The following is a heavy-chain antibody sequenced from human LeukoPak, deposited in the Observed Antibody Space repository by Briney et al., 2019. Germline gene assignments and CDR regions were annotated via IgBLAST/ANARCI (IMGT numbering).Heavy chain of an antibody. D-gene: IGHD4-23*01. Sequence: ASVKVSCKASGYTFTSYDINWVRQATGQGLEWMGWMNPNSGNIGYAQKFQGRVTMTRNTSISTAYMELSSLRSEDTAVYYCARALGNTYYFDYWGQGTLVTVSS. J-gene: IGHJ4*02. CDR2: MNPNSGNI. V-gene: IGHV1-8*01. CDR3: ARALGNTYYFDY. CDR1: GYTFTSYD.